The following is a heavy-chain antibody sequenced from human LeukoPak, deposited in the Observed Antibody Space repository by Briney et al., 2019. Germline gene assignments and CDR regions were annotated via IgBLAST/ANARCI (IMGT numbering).Heavy chain of an antibody. CDR2: IENGYDK. CDR3: ARDYVTPGITGTTSPLDY. CDR1: GFTVSSNY. J-gene: IGHJ4*02. Sequence: GGSLRLSCAASGFTVSSNYMNWVRQAPGKGLEWVSGIIENGYDKYYADSVKGRFTISRDNSKNTLYLQMNSLRAGDTAVYYCARDYVTPGITGTTSPLDYWGQGILVSVSS. V-gene: IGHV3-53*01. D-gene: IGHD1-7*01.